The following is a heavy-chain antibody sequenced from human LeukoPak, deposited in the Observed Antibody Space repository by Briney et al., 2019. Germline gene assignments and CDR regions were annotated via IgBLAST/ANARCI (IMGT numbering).Heavy chain of an antibody. Sequence: ASVKVSCKASGYTFTGYYIFWVRQAPGQGLEWMGWINPNTGGTNYAQKFQGRVTMTRDTSIGTAYMELNRLRSDDMAVYYCGRGNKSLDPWGQGTLVTVSS. J-gene: IGHJ5*02. V-gene: IGHV1-2*02. CDR2: INPNTGGT. CDR1: GYTFTGYY. CDR3: GRGNKSLDP.